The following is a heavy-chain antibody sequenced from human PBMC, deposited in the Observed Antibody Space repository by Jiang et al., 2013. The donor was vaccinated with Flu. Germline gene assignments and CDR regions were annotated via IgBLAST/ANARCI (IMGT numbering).Heavy chain of an antibody. J-gene: IGHJ6*04. Sequence: AASGFTLSNVWMSWVRPGSREGGVEWVANIKEDGSEKNYVDSVKGRFTISRDNAKNSVYLQMNSLRAEDTALYYCALTGDRYGMDVWGKGTTVTVSS. CDR1: GFTLSNVW. CDR2: IKEDGSEK. V-gene: IGHV3-7*03. D-gene: IGHD7-27*01. CDR3: ALTGDRYGMDV.